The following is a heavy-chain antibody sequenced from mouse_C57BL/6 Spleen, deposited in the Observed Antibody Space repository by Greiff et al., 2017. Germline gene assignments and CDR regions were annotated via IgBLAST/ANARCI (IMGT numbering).Heavy chain of an antibody. CDR3: AREGDYGGYFDV. Sequence: ESGPGLVKPSQSLSLTCSVTGYSITSGYYWNWIRQFPGNKLEWMGYISYDGSNNYNPSLKNRISITRDTSKNQFFLKLNSVTTEDTATYYCAREGDYGGYFDVWGTGTTVTVSS. D-gene: IGHD2-4*01. CDR2: ISYDGSN. J-gene: IGHJ1*03. CDR1: GYSITSGYY. V-gene: IGHV3-6*01.